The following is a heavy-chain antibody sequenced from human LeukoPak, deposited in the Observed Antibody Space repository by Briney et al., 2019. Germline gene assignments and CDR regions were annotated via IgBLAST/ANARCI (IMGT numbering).Heavy chain of an antibody. J-gene: IGHJ5*02. D-gene: IGHD6-13*01. CDR1: GGSISSYY. CDR2: IYYSGST. Sequence: ASETLSLTGTGSGGSISSYYWSWIRQPPGKGLEWIGYIYYSGSTNYNPSLKSRVTISVDTSKNQFSLKLSSVTAADTAVYYCATTPGYSRFDPWGQGTLVTVSS. V-gene: IGHV4-59*12. CDR3: ATTPGYSRFDP.